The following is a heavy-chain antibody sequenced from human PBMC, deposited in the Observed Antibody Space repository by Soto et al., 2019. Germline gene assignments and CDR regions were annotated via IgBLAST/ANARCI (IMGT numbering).Heavy chain of an antibody. D-gene: IGHD3-3*01. CDR1: GYTFTSYG. J-gene: IGHJ4*02. CDR2: ISAYNGNT. Sequence: QVPLVQSGAEVKKPGASVKVSCKASGYTFTSYGISWVRQAPGQGLEWMGWISAYNGNTNYAQKLQGRVTMTTDTSTSTAYMELRSLRSDDTAVYYCARAQTYYDFWSGYYTTLDYWGQGTLVTVSS. CDR3: ARAQTYYDFWSGYYTTLDY. V-gene: IGHV1-18*01.